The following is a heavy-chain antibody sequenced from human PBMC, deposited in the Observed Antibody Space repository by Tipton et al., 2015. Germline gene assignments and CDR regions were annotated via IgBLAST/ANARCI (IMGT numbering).Heavy chain of an antibody. CDR2: INSDTGGT. CDR3: ARDNRVTAGFDY. V-gene: IGHV1-2*02. Sequence: QSGAEVKKPGASVKVSCKASGYTFTDYYIHWVRQAPGQGLEWMGWINSDTGGTNYAQKFEGRVTMTRDTSISTAYMEVNRLRSDDTAMYYCARDNRVTAGFDYWGQGTLVTVSS. CDR1: GYTFTDYY. D-gene: IGHD2-21*02. J-gene: IGHJ4*02.